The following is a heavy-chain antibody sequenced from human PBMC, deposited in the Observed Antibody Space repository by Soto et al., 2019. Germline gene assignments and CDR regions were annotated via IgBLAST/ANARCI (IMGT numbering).Heavy chain of an antibody. J-gene: IGHJ4*02. CDR1: GFTFGDYA. D-gene: IGHD5-12*01. CDR2: IRSKAYGGTT. Sequence: PGGSLRLSCTASGFTFGDYAMSWVRQAPGKGLEWVGFIRSKAYGGTTEYAASVKGRFTISRDDSKSIAYLQMNSLKTEDTAVYYCTLSSYSGLAGFDYWGQGTLVTVSS. V-gene: IGHV3-49*04. CDR3: TLSSYSGLAGFDY.